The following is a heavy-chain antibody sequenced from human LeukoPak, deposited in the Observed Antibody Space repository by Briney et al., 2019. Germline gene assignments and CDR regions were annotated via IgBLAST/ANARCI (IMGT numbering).Heavy chain of an antibody. Sequence: GGSLRLSCAASGFTFDDYAMHWVRQAPGKGLEWVSGISWNSGSIGYADSVEGRFAISRDNAKNSLYLQMNSLRDEDTAVYYCAREGEIVVADFDYWGQGTLVTVSS. CDR3: AREGEIVVADFDY. CDR2: ISWNSGSI. J-gene: IGHJ4*02. D-gene: IGHD2-15*01. CDR1: GFTFDDYA. V-gene: IGHV3-9*01.